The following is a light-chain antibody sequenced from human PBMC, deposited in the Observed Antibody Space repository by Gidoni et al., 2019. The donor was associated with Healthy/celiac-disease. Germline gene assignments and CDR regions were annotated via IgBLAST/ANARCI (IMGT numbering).Light chain of an antibody. Sequence: QPVPTQPPSSSASPGESARLTCTLPSDINVGSYNIYWYQQKPGSPPSYLLYYYSDSDKGQGSGVPSRFSGSKDASANTGILLISGLQSEDEADYYCMIWPSNAQGVFGGGTKLTVL. J-gene: IGLJ2*01. CDR1: SDINVGSYN. V-gene: IGLV5-37*01. CDR2: YYSDSDK. CDR3: MIWPSNAQGV.